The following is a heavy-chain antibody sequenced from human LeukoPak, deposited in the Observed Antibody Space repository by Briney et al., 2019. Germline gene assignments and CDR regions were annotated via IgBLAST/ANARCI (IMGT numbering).Heavy chain of an antibody. V-gene: IGHV3-73*01. CDR2: IRSKANSYAT. CDR1: GFTFSGSA. Sequence: GGSLKLSCAASGFTFSGSAMHWVRQASGKGLEWVGRIRSKANSYATAYAASVKGRFTISRDDSKNTAYLQMNSLKTEDTAVYYCTRPRVVTAIMDWGQGTLVTVSS. J-gene: IGHJ4*02. CDR3: TRPRVVTAIMD. D-gene: IGHD2-21*02.